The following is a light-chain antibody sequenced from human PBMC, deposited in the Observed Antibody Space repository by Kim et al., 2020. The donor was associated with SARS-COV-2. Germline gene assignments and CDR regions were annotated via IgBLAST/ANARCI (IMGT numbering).Light chain of an antibody. V-gene: IGLV3-21*01. CDR3: QVWESSSDHYV. Sequence: SYELTQPPSVSVAPGKTAGITCGGNNIGSKSVHWYQQKPGQAPVLVIYYDSDRPSGIPERFSGSNSGNTATLTISRVEAGDEADYYCQVWESSSDHYVFG. J-gene: IGLJ1*01. CDR2: YDS. CDR1: NIGSKS.